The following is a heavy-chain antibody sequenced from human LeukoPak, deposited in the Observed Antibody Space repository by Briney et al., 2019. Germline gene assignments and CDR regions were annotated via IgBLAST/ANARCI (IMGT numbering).Heavy chain of an antibody. V-gene: IGHV4-59*12. CDR1: GGSISSYY. D-gene: IGHD5-12*01. CDR2: IYYSGST. CDR3: ARGRGYDLSFDS. J-gene: IGHJ4*02. Sequence: SETLSLTCTVSGGSISSYYWSWIRQPPGKGLEWIGYIYYSGSTSYNPSLQSRVTISVDTSKNHFSLKLSSVTAADTAVYYCARGRGYDLSFDSWGQGTLVTVSS.